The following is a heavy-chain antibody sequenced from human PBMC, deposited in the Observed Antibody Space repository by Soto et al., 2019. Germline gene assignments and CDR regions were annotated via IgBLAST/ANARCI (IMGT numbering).Heavy chain of an antibody. Sequence: SETLSLTCSVSGFAISRGYYRSWVRQPPGKGLEWIGSIYPSVSSYHNPSLATRLRLSIDTSKNQFTLNLTSVTAADTALYFCAREKAGTTFFDNWGQGIQVTVSS. D-gene: IGHD1-1*01. CDR3: AREKAGTTFFDN. CDR2: IYPSVSS. J-gene: IGHJ4*02. V-gene: IGHV4-38-2*02. CDR1: GFAISRGYY.